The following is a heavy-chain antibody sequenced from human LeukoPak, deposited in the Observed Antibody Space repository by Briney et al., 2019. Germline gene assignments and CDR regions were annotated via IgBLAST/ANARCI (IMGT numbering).Heavy chain of an antibody. CDR1: GFTFSTYG. V-gene: IGHV3-30*02. D-gene: IGHD3-3*01. J-gene: IGHJ6*04. CDR3: AKDLFTEWLPMDV. Sequence: GGSLRLSCAAFGFTFSTYGIHWVRQAPGKGLEWVAFIRYDGSNDYYADSVRGRFSISRDNSKNTLYLQMSSLTPEDTAVYYCAKDLFTEWLPMDVWGKGTTVTVSS. CDR2: IRYDGSND.